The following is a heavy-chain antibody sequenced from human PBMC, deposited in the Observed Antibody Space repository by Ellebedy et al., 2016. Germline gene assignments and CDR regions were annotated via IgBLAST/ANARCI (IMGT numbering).Heavy chain of an antibody. CDR2: IKQDGSEK. CDR1: GFTFSSYW. V-gene: IGHV3-7*01. Sequence: GGSLRLXCAASGFTFSSYWMSWVRQAPGKGLEWVANIKQDGSEKYYVDSVKGRFTISRDNAKNSLYLQMNSLRAEDTAVYYCARVMGGYIYAMFDYWGQGTLVTVSS. D-gene: IGHD5-18*01. J-gene: IGHJ4*02. CDR3: ARVMGGYIYAMFDY.